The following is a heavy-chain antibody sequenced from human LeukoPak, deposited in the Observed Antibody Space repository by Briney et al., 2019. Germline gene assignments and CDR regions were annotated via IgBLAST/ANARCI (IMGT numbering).Heavy chain of an antibody. Sequence: GASVKVSFKASGYTFTGYYMHWVRQAPGQGLEWMGWINPNSGGTNYAQKFQGRVTMTRDTSISTAYMELSRLRSDDTAVYSCAREGDIVADVNWFDPWGQGTLVTVSS. J-gene: IGHJ5*02. CDR2: INPNSGGT. V-gene: IGHV1-2*02. D-gene: IGHD2-15*01. CDR3: AREGDIVADVNWFDP. CDR1: GYTFTGYY.